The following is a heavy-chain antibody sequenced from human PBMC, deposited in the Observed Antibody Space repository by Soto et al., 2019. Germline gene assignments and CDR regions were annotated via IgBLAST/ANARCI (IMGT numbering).Heavy chain of an antibody. CDR2: FYYTGTT. CDR1: GASLSSGSYY. V-gene: IGHV4-61*01. J-gene: IGHJ4*02. CDR3: ARISYWVKDY. Sequence: SETLSLTCTVSGASLSSGSYYWSWIRQPPGKGLEWIGYFYYTGTTKYNPSLESRVTISADTSKNQFSLNLTSVTAADTAVYYCARISYWVKDYWGQGALVTVSS. D-gene: IGHD2-8*02.